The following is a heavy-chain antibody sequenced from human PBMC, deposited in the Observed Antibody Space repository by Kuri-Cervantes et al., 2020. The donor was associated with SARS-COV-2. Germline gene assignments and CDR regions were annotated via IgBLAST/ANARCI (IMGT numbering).Heavy chain of an antibody. D-gene: IGHD6-13*01. CDR1: GGSISSYY. CDR2: IYYRGST. CDR3: ARMRIAAAGTGWFDP. Sequence: SETLSLTCTVSGGSISSYYWSWIRQPPGKGLEWIGYIYYRGSTNYNPSLKSRVTISVDTSKNQFSLKPSSVTAADTAVYYCARMRIAAAGTGWFDPWGQGTLVTVSS. V-gene: IGHV4-59*01. J-gene: IGHJ5*02.